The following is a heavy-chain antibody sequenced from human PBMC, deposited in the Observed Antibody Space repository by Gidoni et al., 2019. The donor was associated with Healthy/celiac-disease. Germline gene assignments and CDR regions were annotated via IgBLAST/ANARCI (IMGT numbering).Heavy chain of an antibody. V-gene: IGHV4-31*03. CDR2: IYHSGST. CDR1: GGSISRGDYY. CDR3: AREGIAARPDY. J-gene: IGHJ4*02. D-gene: IGHD6-6*01. Sequence: QVQLQESGPGLVKPSQTLSLTCPVSGGSISRGDYYWSWIRQHPGKGLEWIGYIYHSGSTYYNPSLKRRVTISVDTSKNQFSLKLRSVTAADTAVYYCAREGIAARPDYWGQGTLVTVSS.